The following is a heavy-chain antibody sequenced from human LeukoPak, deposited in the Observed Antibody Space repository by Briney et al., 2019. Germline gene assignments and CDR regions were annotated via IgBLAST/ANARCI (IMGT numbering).Heavy chain of an antibody. J-gene: IGHJ4*02. CDR2: IYYSGST. Sequence: SSETLSLTCTVSGGSISSSSYYWGWIRQPQGKGLEWIGSIYYSGSTYYNPSLKSRVTISVDTSKNQFSLKLSSVTAADTAVYYCARQNREVKYYDFWSGYYGYFDYWGQGTLVTVSS. CDR3: ARQNREVKYYDFWSGYYGYFDY. V-gene: IGHV4-39*01. CDR1: GGSISSSSYY. D-gene: IGHD3-3*01.